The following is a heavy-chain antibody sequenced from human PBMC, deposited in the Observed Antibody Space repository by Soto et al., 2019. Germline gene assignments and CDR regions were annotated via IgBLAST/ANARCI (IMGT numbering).Heavy chain of an antibody. V-gene: IGHV1-18*01. Sequence: ASVTVSCKASGYTFTSYGISWVRQAPGQGLEWMGWISAYNGNTNYAQKLQGRVTMTTDTSTSTAYMELRSLRSDDTAVYYCARYYYDSSGYFAFDIWGQGTMVTVSS. CDR2: ISAYNGNT. D-gene: IGHD3-22*01. CDR3: ARYYYDSSGYFAFDI. CDR1: GYTFTSYG. J-gene: IGHJ3*02.